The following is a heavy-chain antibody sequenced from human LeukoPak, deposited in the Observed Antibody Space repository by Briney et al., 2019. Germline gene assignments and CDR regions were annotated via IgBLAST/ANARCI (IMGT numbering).Heavy chain of an antibody. Sequence: RASVKVSCKASGYTFTGYYLHWVRQAPGQGLEWMGWINPHSGDTNYAQKFQGRVTMTRDTSINTAYMELTRLRSDDTAVYYCARTATSSSWYPLIDYWGQGTLVTVSS. J-gene: IGHJ4*02. CDR1: GYTFTGYY. V-gene: IGHV1-2*02. CDR3: ARTATSSSWYPLIDY. CDR2: INPHSGDT. D-gene: IGHD6-13*01.